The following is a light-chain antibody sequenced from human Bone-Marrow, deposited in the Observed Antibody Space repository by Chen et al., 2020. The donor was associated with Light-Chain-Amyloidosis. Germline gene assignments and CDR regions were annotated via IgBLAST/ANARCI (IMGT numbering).Light chain of an antibody. J-gene: IGLJ3*02. CDR3: QTWGAGIQV. V-gene: IGLV4-69*01. CDR1: SEHTVYS. CDR2: LNSDGSH. Sequence: QLVVTQSPSASASLGASVKLTCTLSSEHTVYSIAWHQQQPGKRPRFLMKLNSDGSHIQGDGIPDRFSGFSFGAGRYLTVSRLQSEDEADYYCQTWGAGIQVFGGGTKLTVL.